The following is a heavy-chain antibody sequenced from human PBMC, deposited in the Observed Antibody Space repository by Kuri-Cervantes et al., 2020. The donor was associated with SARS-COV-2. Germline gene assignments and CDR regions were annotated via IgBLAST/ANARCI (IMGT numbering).Heavy chain of an antibody. Sequence: SETLSLTCAVSGYSISSGYSWGWIRQPPGKGLEWIGSIYHSGSTYYNPSLKSRVTISVDTSKNQFSLKLSSVTAADTAVYYCARDWPHYYYYMDVWGKGTTVTVSS. V-gene: IGHV4-38-2*02. CDR3: ARDWPHYYYYMDV. CDR1: GYSISSGYS. J-gene: IGHJ6*03. CDR2: IYHSGST.